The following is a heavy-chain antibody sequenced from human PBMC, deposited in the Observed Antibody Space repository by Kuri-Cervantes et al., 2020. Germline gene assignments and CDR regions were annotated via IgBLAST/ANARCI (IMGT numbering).Heavy chain of an antibody. V-gene: IGHV1-8*01. Sequence: ASVKVFCKTSGNTFSSYDMTWVRQATGQGLEWMGWMNPNSGNTGYAQKFQGRVTMTRNTSISTAYMELSSLRSEDTAVYYCARVGSGWYPFDYWGQGTLVTVSS. D-gene: IGHD6-19*01. CDR3: ARVGSGWYPFDY. J-gene: IGHJ4*02. CDR1: GNTFSSYD. CDR2: MNPNSGNT.